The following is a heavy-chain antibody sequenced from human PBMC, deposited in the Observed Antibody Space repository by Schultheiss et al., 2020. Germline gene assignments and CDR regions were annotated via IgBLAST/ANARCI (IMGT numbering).Heavy chain of an antibody. V-gene: IGHV3-53*01. Sequence: GGSLRLSCAASGFTVSSNYMSWVRQAPGKGLEWVSVIYSGGSTYYADSVKGRFTISRDNAKNSLYLQMNSLRAEDTAVYYCAREGAPSYCSGGSCYEGYGVDVWGQGTTVTVAS. J-gene: IGHJ6*02. CDR1: GFTVSSNY. CDR2: IYSGGST. CDR3: AREGAPSYCSGGSCYEGYGVDV. D-gene: IGHD2-15*01.